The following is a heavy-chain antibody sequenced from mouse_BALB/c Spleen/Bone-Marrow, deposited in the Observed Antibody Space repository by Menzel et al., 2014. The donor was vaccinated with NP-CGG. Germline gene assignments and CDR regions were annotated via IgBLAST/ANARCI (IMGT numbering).Heavy chain of an antibody. CDR2: IYPGGGYT. CDR1: GYTFTNYW. J-gene: IGHJ2*01. V-gene: IGHV1-63*02. D-gene: IGHD2-14*01. Sequence: VKMQQSEAEMVRPGTSVKISCKASGYTFTNYWLGWVKQRPGHGLEWIGDIYPGGGYTNYNEKFKGKATLTADTSSSTAYMQLSSLTSEDSAVYFCAREVRGDFDYWGQGTTLTVSS. CDR3: AREVRGDFDY.